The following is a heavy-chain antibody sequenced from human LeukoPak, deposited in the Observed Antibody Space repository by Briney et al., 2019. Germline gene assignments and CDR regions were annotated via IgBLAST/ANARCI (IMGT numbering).Heavy chain of an antibody. CDR1: GFTFSSYS. Sequence: NPGGSLRLSCAASGFTFSSYSMNWVRQAPGKGLEWVSSISSSSSYIYYADSVKGRFTISRDNSKNTLYLQMNSLTAEDTAVYYCAKSRRDYDFWSGYYWGQGTLVTVSS. CDR2: ISSSSSYI. CDR3: AKSRRDYDFWSGYY. D-gene: IGHD3-3*01. V-gene: IGHV3-21*01. J-gene: IGHJ4*02.